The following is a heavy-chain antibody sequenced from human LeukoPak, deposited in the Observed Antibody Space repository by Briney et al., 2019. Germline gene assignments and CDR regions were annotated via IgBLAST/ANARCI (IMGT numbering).Heavy chain of an antibody. D-gene: IGHD3-10*01. J-gene: IGHJ3*02. Sequence: GESLKISCKGSGYSFTSYWIGWVRQMPGKGLEWMGIIYPGDSDTRYSPSFQGQVTISADKSISTAYLQWSSLKASDTAMYCCARPDYGSGSLPDAFDIWGQGTMVTVSS. CDR1: GYSFTSYW. V-gene: IGHV5-51*01. CDR3: ARPDYGSGSLPDAFDI. CDR2: IYPGDSDT.